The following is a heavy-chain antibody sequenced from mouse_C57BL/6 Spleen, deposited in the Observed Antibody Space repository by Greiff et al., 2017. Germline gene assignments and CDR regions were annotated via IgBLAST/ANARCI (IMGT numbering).Heavy chain of an antibody. Sequence: QVQLKESGAELVRPGASVTLSCKASGYTFTDYEMHWVKQTPVHGLEWIGAIDPDTGGTAYNQKFKGKAILTADKSSSTAYMELRSLTSEDSAVYYCTRGSGSSSYFDYWGQGTTLTVSS. CDR1: GYTFTDYE. CDR2: IDPDTGGT. D-gene: IGHD1-1*01. V-gene: IGHV1-15*01. CDR3: TRGSGSSSYFDY. J-gene: IGHJ2*01.